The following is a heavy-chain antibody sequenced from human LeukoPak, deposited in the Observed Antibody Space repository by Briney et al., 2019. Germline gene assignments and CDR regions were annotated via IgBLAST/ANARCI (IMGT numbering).Heavy chain of an antibody. V-gene: IGHV4-34*01. D-gene: IGHD3-10*01. J-gene: IGHJ5*02. CDR2: INHSRST. CDR3: ARGLIAGGSGSYYIRWPRRGNWFDP. Sequence: SETLSLTCAVYGGSFSGYYWSWIRQPPGKGREWIGEINHSRSTNYNPSLKSRVTISVDTSKNQFSLKLSSVTAADTAVYYCARGLIAGGSGSYYIRWPRRGNWFDPWAREPWSPSPQ. CDR1: GGSFSGYY.